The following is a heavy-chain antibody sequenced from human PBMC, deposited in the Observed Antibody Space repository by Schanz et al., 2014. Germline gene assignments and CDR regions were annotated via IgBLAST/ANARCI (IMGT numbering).Heavy chain of an antibody. J-gene: IGHJ4*02. CDR1: GGSIGSNNW. D-gene: IGHD3-16*01. Sequence: QVQLQESGPGLVKPSGTLSLTCAVSGGSIGSNNWWTWVRQPPGKGLEWIGEIYHSGSTSYNPSHKSRVTIPVNMSKNRLPRKRTSVTAADTAVYYCARTFYAGSHETMDCWGQGTLVTVSS. CDR2: IYHSGST. V-gene: IGHV4-4*02. CDR3: ARTFYAGSHETMDC.